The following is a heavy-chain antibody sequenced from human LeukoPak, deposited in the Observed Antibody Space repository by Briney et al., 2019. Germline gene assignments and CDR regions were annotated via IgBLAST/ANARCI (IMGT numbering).Heavy chain of an antibody. J-gene: IGHJ2*01. Sequence: SETLSLTCAVYGGSFSGYYWSWIRQPPGKGLEWIGEINHSGSTNYNPSLKSRVTISVDTSKNQFSLKLSSVTAADTAVYYCASGLTVAEEDLWGRGTLVTVSS. CDR3: ASGLTVAEEDL. V-gene: IGHV4-34*01. D-gene: IGHD6-19*01. CDR1: GGSFSGYY. CDR2: INHSGST.